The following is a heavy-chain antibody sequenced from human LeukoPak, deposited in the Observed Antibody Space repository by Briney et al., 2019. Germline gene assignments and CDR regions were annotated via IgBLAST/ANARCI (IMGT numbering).Heavy chain of an antibody. J-gene: IGHJ3*02. V-gene: IGHV3-23*01. D-gene: IGHD1-1*01. Sequence: AGGSLRLSCAASTFSFSEYPMGWVRQAPGKGLEWVSGFSAGGDGTYYADPVKGRFTISRDNSKNTLFLQMNSLRAEDTAKYYCAKSLLTTATGTGRASDIWGQGTMVTVSS. CDR2: FSAGGDGT. CDR1: TFSFSEYP. CDR3: AKSLLTTATGTGRASDI.